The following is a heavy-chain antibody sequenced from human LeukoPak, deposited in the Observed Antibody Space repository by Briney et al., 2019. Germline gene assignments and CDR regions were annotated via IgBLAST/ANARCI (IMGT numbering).Heavy chain of an antibody. CDR1: GFTFSSYA. CDR3: AKVPDAYNYGC. D-gene: IGHD5-24*01. J-gene: IGHJ4*02. CDR2: ISGLGDST. V-gene: IGHV3-23*01. Sequence: GGSLRLSCAASGFTFSSYAMSWVRQAPGKGPEWVSTISGLGDSTDYADSVKGRFSISRDNSKKTLYLQMNSLRAEDTAIYYCAKVPDAYNYGCWGQGTLVTVSS.